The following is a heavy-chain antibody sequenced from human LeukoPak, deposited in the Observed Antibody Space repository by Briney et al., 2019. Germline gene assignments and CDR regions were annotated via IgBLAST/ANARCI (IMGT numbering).Heavy chain of an antibody. J-gene: IGHJ3*02. Sequence: ASVKVSCKASGYTFTSYGISWVRQAPGQGLEWMGWISAYNGNTNYAQELQGRVTMTTDTSTSTAYMELRSLRSDDTAVYYCARFTRVLAVADDAFDIWGQGTMVTVSS. V-gene: IGHV1-18*01. CDR2: ISAYNGNT. CDR3: ARFTRVLAVADDAFDI. CDR1: GYTFTSYG. D-gene: IGHD6-19*01.